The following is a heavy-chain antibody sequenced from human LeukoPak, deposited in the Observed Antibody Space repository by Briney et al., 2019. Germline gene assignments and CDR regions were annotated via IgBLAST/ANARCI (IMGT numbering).Heavy chain of an antibody. Sequence: SETLSLTCTVSGGSISSYYWSWIQQPPGKELEWIGYIYYSGSTNYNPSLKSRVTISVDTSKNQFSLKLSSVTAADTAVYYCARDKVAAAGGGYYYYGMDVWGQGTTVTVSS. D-gene: IGHD6-13*01. J-gene: IGHJ6*02. V-gene: IGHV4-59*01. CDR3: ARDKVAAAGGGYYYYGMDV. CDR2: IYYSGST. CDR1: GGSISSYY.